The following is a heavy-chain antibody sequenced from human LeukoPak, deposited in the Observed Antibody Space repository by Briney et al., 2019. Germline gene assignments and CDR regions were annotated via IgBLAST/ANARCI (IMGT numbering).Heavy chain of an antibody. D-gene: IGHD6-13*01. CDR1: GGSISSYY. Sequence: PSETLSLTCTVSGGSISSYYWSWIRQPPGKGLEWIGYIYYSGSTNYNPSLKSRVTISVDTSKNQFSLKLSSETAADTAVYYCARVLPYSSSWWYFDYWGQGTLVTVSS. CDR3: ARVLPYSSSWWYFDY. CDR2: IYYSGST. J-gene: IGHJ4*02. V-gene: IGHV4-59*01.